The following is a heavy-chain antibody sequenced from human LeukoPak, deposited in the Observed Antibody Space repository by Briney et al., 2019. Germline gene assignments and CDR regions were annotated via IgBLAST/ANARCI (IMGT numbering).Heavy chain of an antibody. CDR1: GYTFTGYY. CDR3: ARDKAGTTLHFDY. J-gene: IGHJ4*02. Sequence: ASVKVSCKASGYTFTGYYMHWVRQAPGQGLEWMGWINPNSGGTNYAQKLQGRVTMTTDTSTSTAYMELRSLRSDDTAVYYCARDKAGTTLHFDYWGQGTLVTVSS. D-gene: IGHD1-7*01. CDR2: INPNSGGT. V-gene: IGHV1-2*02.